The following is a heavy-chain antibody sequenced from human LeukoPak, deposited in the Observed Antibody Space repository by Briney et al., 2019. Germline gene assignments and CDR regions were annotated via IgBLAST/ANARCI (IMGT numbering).Heavy chain of an antibody. V-gene: IGHV1-2*02. CDR2: INPNSGGT. Sequence: ASVKVSCKASGYRFTSYGISWVRQAPGQGLEWMGWINPNSGGTNYAQKFQGRVTMTRDTSISTAYMELSRLRSDDTAVYYCAREDRPAAAGVYWGQGTLVTVSS. CDR3: AREDRPAAAGVY. CDR1: GYRFTSYG. D-gene: IGHD6-13*01. J-gene: IGHJ4*02.